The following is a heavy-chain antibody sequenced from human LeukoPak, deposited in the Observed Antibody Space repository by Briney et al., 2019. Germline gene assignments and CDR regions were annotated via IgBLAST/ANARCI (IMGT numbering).Heavy chain of an antibody. V-gene: IGHV1-18*01. CDR2: ISAYNGNT. CDR1: GYTFTSYG. J-gene: IGHJ6*02. Sequence: ASVKVSCKASGYTFTSYGISRVQQAPGQGLEWMGWISAYNGNTNYAQKLQGRVTMTTDTSTSTAYMELRSLRSDDTAVYYCARDGDSVAPYYYYYYGMDVWGQGTTVTVSS. D-gene: IGHD5/OR15-5a*01. CDR3: ARDGDSVAPYYYYYYGMDV.